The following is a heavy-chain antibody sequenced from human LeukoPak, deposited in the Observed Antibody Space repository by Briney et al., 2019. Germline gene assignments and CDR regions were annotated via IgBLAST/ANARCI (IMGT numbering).Heavy chain of an antibody. CDR1: GGSISSSNW. Sequence: PSETLSLTCAVSGGSISSSNWWSWVRQPPGKGLEWIGEIYHSGSTNYNPSLKSRVTISVDTSKNQFSLKLSSVTAADTAVYYCARQQQITLFDYWGQGTLVTVSS. CDR3: ARQQQITLFDY. CDR2: IYHSGST. J-gene: IGHJ4*02. V-gene: IGHV4-4*02. D-gene: IGHD3-10*01.